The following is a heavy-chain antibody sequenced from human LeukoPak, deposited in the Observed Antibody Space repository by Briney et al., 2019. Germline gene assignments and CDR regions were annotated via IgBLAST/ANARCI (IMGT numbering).Heavy chain of an antibody. J-gene: IGHJ5*01. CDR3: AKDRHAPGRYCSSITCFPFDS. CDR1: GFTFSSYG. V-gene: IGHV3-30*02. Sequence: GGSLRLSCAASGFTFSSYGMHWVRQAPGKGLEWVAFIRYDGTNKYYADSVKGRFTISRENSKNALYLQMNRLRAEDTAVYYCAKDRHAPGRYCSSITCFPFDSWGQGTLVTVSS. CDR2: IRYDGTNK. D-gene: IGHD2-2*01.